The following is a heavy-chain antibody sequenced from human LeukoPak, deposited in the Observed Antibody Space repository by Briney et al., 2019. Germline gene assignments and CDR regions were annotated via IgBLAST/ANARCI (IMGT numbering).Heavy chain of an antibody. D-gene: IGHD6-13*01. CDR1: GYTFNGYY. Sequence: ASVKVSCKASGYTFNGYYMHWVRQAPGQGLEWMGWINPNSGGTNYAQKFQGWVTMTRDTSISTAYMELSRLRSDDTAVYYCAGGGIAAVGAFDIWGQGTMVTVSS. V-gene: IGHV1-2*04. CDR3: AGGGIAAVGAFDI. CDR2: INPNSGGT. J-gene: IGHJ3*02.